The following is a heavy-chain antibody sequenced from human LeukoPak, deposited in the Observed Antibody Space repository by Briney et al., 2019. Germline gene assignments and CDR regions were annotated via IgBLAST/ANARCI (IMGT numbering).Heavy chain of an antibody. CDR2: ISYDGNNE. Sequence: GGSLRLSCAASGFTFSSYGMHWVRQAPGKGLEWVAVISYDGNNEYHADSVKGRFTISRDNSKNTLYLQMNSLRAEDTAVYYCARAADGYNPYFDYWGQGTLVTVSS. CDR1: GFTFSSYG. D-gene: IGHD5-24*01. CDR3: ARAADGYNPYFDY. J-gene: IGHJ4*02. V-gene: IGHV3-30*03.